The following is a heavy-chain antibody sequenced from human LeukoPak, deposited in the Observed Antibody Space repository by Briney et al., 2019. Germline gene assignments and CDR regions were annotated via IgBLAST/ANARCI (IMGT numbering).Heavy chain of an antibody. CDR1: GFTFSSYS. D-gene: IGHD2-21*02. CDR2: ISSSSSYI. V-gene: IGHV3-21*01. J-gene: IGHJ4*02. CDR3: ARRYCGGDCHYLDY. Sequence: GGSLRLSCAASGFTFSSYSTNWVRQAPGKGLEWVSSISSSSSYIYYADSVKGRFTISRDNAKNSLYLQMNSLRAEDTAVYYCARRYCGGDCHYLDYWGQGTLVTVSS.